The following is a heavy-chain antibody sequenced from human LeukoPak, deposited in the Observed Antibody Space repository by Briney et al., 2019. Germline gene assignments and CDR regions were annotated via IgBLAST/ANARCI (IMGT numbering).Heavy chain of an antibody. V-gene: IGHV3-9*01. Sequence: GGSLRLSCAASGFTFGDYAMHWVRQAPGKGLEWVSGISWNSGSIGYADSVKGRFTISRDNAKNSLYLQMNSLRAEDTALYYCARSDYGAAFDYWGQGTLVNVSS. J-gene: IGHJ4*02. CDR3: ARSDYGAAFDY. CDR2: ISWNSGSI. D-gene: IGHD4-17*01. CDR1: GFTFGDYA.